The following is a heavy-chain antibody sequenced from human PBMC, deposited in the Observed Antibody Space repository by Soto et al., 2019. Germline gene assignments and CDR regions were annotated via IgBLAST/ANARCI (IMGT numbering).Heavy chain of an antibody. CDR2: IYYSGST. Sequence: SETLSLTCTVSGGSISSGDYYWSWIRQPPEKGLEWIGYIYYSGSTHYNPSLKSRLTISIDTSKNQFSLKLSSVTAADTTVNCCARSVYYDVSGYLFKYWGQGTLVTVSS. J-gene: IGHJ4*02. CDR3: ARSVYYDVSGYLFKY. V-gene: IGHV4-30-4*01. D-gene: IGHD3-22*01. CDR1: GGSISSGDYY.